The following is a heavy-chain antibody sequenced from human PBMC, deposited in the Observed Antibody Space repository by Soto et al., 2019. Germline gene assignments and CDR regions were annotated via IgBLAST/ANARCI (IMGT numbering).Heavy chain of an antibody. Sequence: SVKGSCTASGGTFSSYAISWVRQAPGQALEWMGGIIPIFGTANYAQKFQGRVTITADESTSTAYMELSSLRSEDTAVYYCARDQLTTLGVVAGPFDYWGQGTLVTVSS. J-gene: IGHJ4*02. CDR1: GGTFSSYA. V-gene: IGHV1-69*13. D-gene: IGHD6-19*01. CDR3: ARDQLTTLGVVAGPFDY. CDR2: IIPIFGTA.